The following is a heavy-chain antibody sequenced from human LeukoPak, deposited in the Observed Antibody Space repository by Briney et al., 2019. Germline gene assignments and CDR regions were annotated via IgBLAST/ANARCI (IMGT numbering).Heavy chain of an antibody. CDR2: INTNTGNP. CDR3: ARDPFLLWFGESSNWFDP. V-gene: IGHV7-4-1*02. Sequence: ASVKVSCKASGYTFTSYAMNWVRQAPGQGLEWMGWINTNTGNPTYAQGFTGRFVFSLDTSVSTAYLQISSLKAEDTAVYYCARDPFLLWFGESSNWFDPWAREPWSPSPQ. CDR1: GYTFTSYA. D-gene: IGHD3-10*01. J-gene: IGHJ5*02.